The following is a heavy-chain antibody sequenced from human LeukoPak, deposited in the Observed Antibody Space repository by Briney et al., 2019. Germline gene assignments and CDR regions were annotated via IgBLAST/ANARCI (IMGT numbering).Heavy chain of an antibody. Sequence: SETLSLTCTVSGGSISSYYWSRIRQPPGKGLEWIGYIYYSGSTNYNPSLKSRVTISVDMSKNQFSLKLSSVTAADTAVYYCARQYSGYYGMDVWGQGTTVTVSS. J-gene: IGHJ6*02. CDR3: ARQYSGYYGMDV. V-gene: IGHV4-59*01. D-gene: IGHD2-21*01. CDR1: GGSISSYY. CDR2: IYYSGST.